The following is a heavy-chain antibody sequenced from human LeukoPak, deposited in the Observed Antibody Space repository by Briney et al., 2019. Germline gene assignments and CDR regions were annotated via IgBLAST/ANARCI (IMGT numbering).Heavy chain of an antibody. Sequence: GGSLRLSCAASGFTFSSYGMHWVRQAPGKGLEWVAFIRYDGSNTYYADSVKGRFTISRDNSKNTLYLQMNSLRAEDTAVYYCAKDRFLEWLLPVSLDAFDIWGQGTMVTVSS. D-gene: IGHD3-3*01. V-gene: IGHV3-30*02. CDR1: GFTFSSYG. CDR3: AKDRFLEWLLPVSLDAFDI. J-gene: IGHJ3*02. CDR2: IRYDGSNT.